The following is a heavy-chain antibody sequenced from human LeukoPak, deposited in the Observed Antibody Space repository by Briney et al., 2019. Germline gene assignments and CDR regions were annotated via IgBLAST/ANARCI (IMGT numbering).Heavy chain of an antibody. J-gene: IGHJ3*02. V-gene: IGHV4-34*01. CDR2: INHSGST. CDR3: ARGLFDVVVVPALLAFDI. CDR1: GGSFSGYY. Sequence: SETLSLTCAVYGGSFSGYYWSWIRQPPGKGLEWIGEINHSGSTNYNPSLKSRVTISVDTSKNQFSLKLSSVTAADTTVYYCARGLFDVVVVPALLAFDIWGQGTMVTVSS. D-gene: IGHD2-2*01.